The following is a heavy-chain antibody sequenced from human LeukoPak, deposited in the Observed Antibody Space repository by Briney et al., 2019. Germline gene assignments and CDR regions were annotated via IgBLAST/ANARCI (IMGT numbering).Heavy chain of an antibody. V-gene: IGHV4-34*01. Sequence: SQTLSLTCAVYGGSFSGYYWSWIRQPPGKGLEWIGEINHSGSTNYNPSLKSRVTISVDTSKNQFSLKLSSVTAADTAVYYCAKDPLLYSSGWFFDYWGQGTLVTVSS. J-gene: IGHJ4*02. CDR3: AKDPLLYSSGWFFDY. D-gene: IGHD6-19*01. CDR2: INHSGST. CDR1: GGSFSGYY.